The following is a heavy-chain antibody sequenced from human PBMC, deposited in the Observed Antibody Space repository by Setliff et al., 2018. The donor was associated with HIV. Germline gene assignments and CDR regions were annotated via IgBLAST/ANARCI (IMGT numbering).Heavy chain of an antibody. CDR3: ARGKGVGGVIITGGLDV. J-gene: IGHJ6*02. V-gene: IGHV1-8*01. CDR1: GHTFTNYD. D-gene: IGHD3-10*01. Sequence: GASVKVSCKPSGHTFTNYDIHWMRRATGQGLEWKGWMNPNSGVSGYALKFHDRVTMTRDTSITTAYMELSSLTSEDTAVYYCARGKGVGGVIITGGLDVWGQGTTVTSP. CDR2: MNPNSGVS.